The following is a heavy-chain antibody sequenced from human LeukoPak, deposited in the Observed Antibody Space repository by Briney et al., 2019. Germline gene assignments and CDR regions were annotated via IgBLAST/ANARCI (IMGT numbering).Heavy chain of an antibody. CDR2: IDPSSGST. CDR1: GYTFTDPAYR. Sequence: GASVKVSCKTSGYTFTDPAYRLHWVRQAPGQGLEWMGRIDPSSGSTTYAQDLQGRVAMTWATSISTAYMDLTRLRSDDTAVYYCARDNRGSLDYWGQGTQVTVSS. J-gene: IGHJ4*02. D-gene: IGHD1-26*01. CDR3: ARDNRGSLDY. V-gene: IGHV1-2*06.